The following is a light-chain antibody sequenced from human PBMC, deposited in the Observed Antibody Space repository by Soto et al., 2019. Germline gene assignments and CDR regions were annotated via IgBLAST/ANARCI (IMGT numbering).Light chain of an antibody. Sequence: QSVLTQPASVSGSPGQSITISCTGTSSDVGAYNYVSWYQQHPGKAPKVMIYEVTKRPSGVPDRFSGSKSGNTASLTVSGLQAEDEADYYCSSYADNKEVFGTGTKVTVL. V-gene: IGLV2-8*01. CDR3: SSYADNKEV. J-gene: IGLJ1*01. CDR2: EVT. CDR1: SSDVGAYNY.